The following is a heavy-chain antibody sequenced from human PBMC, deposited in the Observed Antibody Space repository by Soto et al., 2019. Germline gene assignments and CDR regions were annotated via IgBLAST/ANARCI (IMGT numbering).Heavy chain of an antibody. J-gene: IGHJ3*02. CDR2: IYYSGNT. CDR1: GGSISSYY. Sequence: SETLSLTCSVSGGSISSYYWSWIRQPPGKGLEWIGYIYYSGNTNYNPSLKSRVTISVDTSKNQFSLKLSSVTAADTAVYYCARIIGEHDAFDIWGLGTMVTVSS. CDR3: ARIIGEHDAFDI. D-gene: IGHD7-27*01. V-gene: IGHV4-59*01.